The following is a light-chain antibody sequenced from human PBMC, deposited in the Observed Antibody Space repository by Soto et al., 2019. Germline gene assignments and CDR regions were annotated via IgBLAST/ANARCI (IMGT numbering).Light chain of an antibody. CDR1: QSVGYW. V-gene: IGKV1-5*01. J-gene: IGKJ1*01. CDR3: QHYDRYSGT. CDR2: DAS. Sequence: DIQMTQSPSTLSASVGDRVTITCRASQSVGYWLAWYQQKPGKVPKLLISDASTLDSGVPSRFRGSGFGTEFTLTINSLQPDDFATYYCQHYDRYSGTFGQGTKVDIK.